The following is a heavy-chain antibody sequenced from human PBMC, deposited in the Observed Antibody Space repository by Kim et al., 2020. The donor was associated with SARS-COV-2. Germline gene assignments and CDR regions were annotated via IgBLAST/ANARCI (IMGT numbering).Heavy chain of an antibody. CDR3: ARGRITIFGVVTEFDY. Sequence: CLKRRVTISVDTSKHQFSLKLSSVTAADTAVYYCARGRITIFGVVTEFDYWGQGTLVTVSS. J-gene: IGHJ4*02. V-gene: IGHV4-31*02. D-gene: IGHD3-3*01.